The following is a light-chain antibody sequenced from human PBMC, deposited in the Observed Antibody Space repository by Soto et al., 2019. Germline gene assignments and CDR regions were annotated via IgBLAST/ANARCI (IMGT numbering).Light chain of an antibody. Sequence: DIQMTQSPSTLSASVGDRVTITCRASQSISNWLAWYQQKPGKAPKLLIYKASYLEGGVPSRFSGSGSGTEFTLTISSLQPDDFAIYYCQQYDTSSLPFGQGTKVEI. CDR2: KAS. CDR3: QQYDTSSLP. J-gene: IGKJ1*01. CDR1: QSISNW. V-gene: IGKV1-5*03.